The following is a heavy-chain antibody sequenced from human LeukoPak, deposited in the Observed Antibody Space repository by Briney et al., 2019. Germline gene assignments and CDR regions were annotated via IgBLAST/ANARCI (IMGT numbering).Heavy chain of an antibody. J-gene: IGHJ4*02. V-gene: IGHV4-39*07. D-gene: IGHD5-24*01. Sequence: PSETLSITCTVSGGSISSDNYYWGWIRQPPGKGLEWIGSIYYSGSTYYNPSLKSRVTISVDTSKNQFSLKLSSVTAADTAVYYCARGSRARYFDYWGQGTLVTVSS. CDR1: GGSISSDNYY. CDR3: ARGSRARYFDY. CDR2: IYYSGST.